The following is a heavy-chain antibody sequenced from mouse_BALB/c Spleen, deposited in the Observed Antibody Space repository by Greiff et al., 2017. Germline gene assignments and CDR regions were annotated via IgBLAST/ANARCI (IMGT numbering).Heavy chain of an antibody. CDR2: ISSGGST. D-gene: IGHD1-1*01. Sequence: EVKVVESGGGLVKPGGSLKLSCAASGFTFSSYAMSWVRQTPEKRLEWVASISSGGSTYYPDSVKGRFTISRDNARNILFLQMTSLRSEDTAMYYCARKGSYYGSSPFAYWGQGTLVTVSA. J-gene: IGHJ3*01. CDR3: ARKGSYYGSSPFAY. V-gene: IGHV5-6-5*01. CDR1: GFTFSSYA.